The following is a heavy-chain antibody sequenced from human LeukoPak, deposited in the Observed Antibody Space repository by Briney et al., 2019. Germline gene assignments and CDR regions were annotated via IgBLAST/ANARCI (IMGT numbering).Heavy chain of an antibody. V-gene: IGHV4-34*01. CDR2: INHSGST. CDR1: GGSFSGYY. J-gene: IGHJ5*02. Sequence: SETLSLTCAVYGGSFSGYYWSWIRQPPGKGLEWIGEINHSGSTNYNPSLKSRVTISVDTSKNQFSLKLSSVTAADTAVYYCARGGYCSGGSCPLTSGFDPWGQGTLVTVSS. D-gene: IGHD2-15*01. CDR3: ARGGYCSGGSCPLTSGFDP.